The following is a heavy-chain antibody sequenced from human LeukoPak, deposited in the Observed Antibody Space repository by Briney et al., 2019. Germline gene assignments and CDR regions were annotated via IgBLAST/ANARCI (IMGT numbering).Heavy chain of an antibody. Sequence: GGSLRLSCAASGFTFSNNWMFWVRQAPGKGLVYVSRIKSDGSMTSYADSVKGRFTISRDNAENTLFLQMSSLRAEDTAVYYCARSCGGDCFSSHHYYFDYWGQGSLVTVSS. J-gene: IGHJ4*02. CDR1: GFTFSNNW. D-gene: IGHD2-21*02. V-gene: IGHV3-74*01. CDR3: ARSCGGDCFSSHHYYFDY. CDR2: IKSDGSMT.